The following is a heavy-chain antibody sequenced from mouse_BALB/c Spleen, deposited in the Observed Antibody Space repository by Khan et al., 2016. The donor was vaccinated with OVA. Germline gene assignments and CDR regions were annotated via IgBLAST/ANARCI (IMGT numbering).Heavy chain of an antibody. D-gene: IGHD1-1*01. J-gene: IGHJ3*01. V-gene: IGHV1-39*01. CDR2: IDPSYGGT. CDR1: GYSFTGYK. Sequence: VQLQQSGPELEKPGASVKISCKAAGYSFTGYKMNWVKQSNGKSLEWIGNIDPSYGGTSYNEKFKGKATLTVDKSSSTVYMQLKSLTSEDSAVYYCARNYYGSTSLVYWGQGTLVTVSA. CDR3: ARNYYGSTSLVY.